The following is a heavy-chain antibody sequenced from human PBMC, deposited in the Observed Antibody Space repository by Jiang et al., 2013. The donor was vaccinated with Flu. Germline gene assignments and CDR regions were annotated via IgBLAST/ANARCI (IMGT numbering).Heavy chain of an antibody. CDR1: GGSISSDY. V-gene: IGHV4-59*08. D-gene: IGHD5-12*01. CDR2: IFYSGST. Sequence: GPGLVKPSETLSLTCTVSGGSISSDYWSWIRQSPGKGLEFIGYIFYSGSTNYNPSLKSRVAISVDTSKNQVSLELSSVTAADTAVYYCARRWLNQNWFDPWGQGTLVTVSS. J-gene: IGHJ5*02. CDR3: ARRWLNQNWFDP.